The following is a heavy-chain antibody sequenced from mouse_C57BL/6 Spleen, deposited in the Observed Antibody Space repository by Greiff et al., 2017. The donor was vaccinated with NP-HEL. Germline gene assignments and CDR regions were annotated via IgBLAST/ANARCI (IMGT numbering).Heavy chain of an antibody. Sequence: QVQLQQSGPELVKPGASVKISCKASGYAFSSSWMNWVKQRPGKGLEWIGRIYPGDGDTNYNGKFKGKATLTADKSSSTAYMQLSSLTSEDSAVYFCATYGRYWYFDVWGTGTTVTVSS. J-gene: IGHJ1*03. CDR1: GYAFSSSW. CDR3: ATYGRYWYFDV. V-gene: IGHV1-82*01. CDR2: IYPGDGDT. D-gene: IGHD1-1*02.